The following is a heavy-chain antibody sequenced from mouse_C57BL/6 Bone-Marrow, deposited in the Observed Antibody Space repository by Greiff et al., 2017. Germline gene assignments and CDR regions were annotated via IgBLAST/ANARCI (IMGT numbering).Heavy chain of an antibody. CDR1: GYTFTGYW. V-gene: IGHV1-9*01. CDR3: ARDTMITTIYYYAMYY. Sequence: QVQLKQSGAELVKPGASVKLSCKATGYTFTGYWIEWVKQRPGHGLEWIGEILPGSGSTNYNEKFKGKATFTADTSSNTAYMQLSSLTTEDSAIYYCARDTMITTIYYYAMYYWGQGPSVPVSS. CDR2: ILPGSGST. J-gene: IGHJ4*01. D-gene: IGHD2-4*01.